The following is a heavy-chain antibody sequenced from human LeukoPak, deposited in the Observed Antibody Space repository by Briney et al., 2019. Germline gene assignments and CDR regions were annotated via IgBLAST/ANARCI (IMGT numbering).Heavy chain of an antibody. V-gene: IGHV3-21*06. Sequence: KPGGSLRLSCSASGFTFSYYNMNWVRQAPGKRLEWVASISGGSDYIEYADSVKGRFTISRDNAKNSLFLQISNLSAEDTALYYCARDTPYDILTGYPGAFDIWGQGTMVTVSS. CDR3: ARDTPYDILTGYPGAFDI. D-gene: IGHD3-9*01. CDR1: GFTFSYYN. CDR2: ISGGSDYI. J-gene: IGHJ3*02.